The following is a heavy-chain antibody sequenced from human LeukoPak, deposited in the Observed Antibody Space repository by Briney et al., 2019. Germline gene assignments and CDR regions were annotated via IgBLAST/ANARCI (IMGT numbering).Heavy chain of an antibody. V-gene: IGHV1-8*01. D-gene: IGHD1-26*01. Sequence: ASVKVSCKASGYTFTSYDINWVRQATGQGLEWMGWMNPNSGNTGYAQKFQGRVTMTRNTSISTAYMELSSLRSEDTAVYYCARVGANDDAFDIWGQGTMVTVSS. CDR2: MNPNSGNT. J-gene: IGHJ3*02. CDR3: ARVGANDDAFDI. CDR1: GYTFTSYD.